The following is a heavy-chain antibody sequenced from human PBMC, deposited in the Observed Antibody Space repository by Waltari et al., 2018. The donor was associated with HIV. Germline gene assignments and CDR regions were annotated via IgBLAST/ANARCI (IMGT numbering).Heavy chain of an antibody. CDR2: IYHSGST. V-gene: IGHV4-4*02. D-gene: IGHD3-10*01. Sequence: QVQLQESGPGLVKPSGTLSLTCAVSGGSISSSDWWDWVRQPPGKGLEWIGEIYHSGSTHYSPSLKSRVTISVDKSKNHFSLQVSSVTAADTAVYYCARGLLGSGHLDYWGQGILVTVSS. CDR3: ARGLLGSGHLDY. CDR1: GGSISSSDW. J-gene: IGHJ4*02.